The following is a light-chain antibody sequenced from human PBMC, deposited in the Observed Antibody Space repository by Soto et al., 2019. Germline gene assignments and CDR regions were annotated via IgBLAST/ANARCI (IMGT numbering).Light chain of an antibody. CDR2: EGS. J-gene: IGKJ4*01. CDR1: QSVPNN. CDR3: QQVKTYPRT. V-gene: IGKV1-9*01. Sequence: DIHLTQYTSFLSASVGDRVTLTCRPSQSVPNNMSWYQQKRGKPPKLLIYEGSTLHSGVPSRFSGRKSGTQFTLTIDSLQPEDFATYYCQQVKTYPRTFGGGTKVDI.